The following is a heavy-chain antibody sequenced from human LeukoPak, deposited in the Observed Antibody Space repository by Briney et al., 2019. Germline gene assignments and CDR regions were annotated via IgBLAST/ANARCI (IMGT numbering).Heavy chain of an antibody. CDR3: AREVIEGYCSGGSCRGVDY. CDR1: GYTFTSYA. D-gene: IGHD2-15*01. Sequence: ASVKVSCKASGYTFTSYAMHWVRQAPGQRLEWMGWINAGNGNTKYSQKFQGRVTITRDTSASTAYMELSSLRSEDTAVYYCAREVIEGYCSGGSCRGVDYWGQGTLVTVSS. V-gene: IGHV1-3*01. J-gene: IGHJ4*02. CDR2: INAGNGNT.